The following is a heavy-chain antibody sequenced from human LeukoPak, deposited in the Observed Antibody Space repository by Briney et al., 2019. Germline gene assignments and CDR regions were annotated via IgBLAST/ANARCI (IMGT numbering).Heavy chain of an antibody. D-gene: IGHD3-16*01. CDR1: GGSFSGYY. V-gene: IGHV4-34*01. J-gene: IGHJ6*03. CDR3: ARVVDPGGYYYFYYMDV. CDR2: INHSGST. Sequence: KSSETLSLTCAVYGGSFSGYYWSWIRQPPGKGLEWIGEINHSGSTNYNPSLKGRVTISVDTSKNQLSLKLSSVTAADTAVYYCARVVDPGGYYYFYYMDVWGKGTTVTVSS.